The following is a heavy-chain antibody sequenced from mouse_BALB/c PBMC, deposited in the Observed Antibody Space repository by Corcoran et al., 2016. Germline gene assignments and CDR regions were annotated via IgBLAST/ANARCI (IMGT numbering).Heavy chain of an antibody. CDR3: ARDSSGYVNFDY. D-gene: IGHD3-2*01. CDR2: INTNTGEP. CDR1: GYTFTNYG. J-gene: IGHJ2*01. Sequence: QIQLVQSGPELKKPGETVKISCKASGYTFTNYGMNWVKQAPGKGLKWMGWINTNTGEPTYAEEFKGRFAFSLETSASTAYLQINNLKNEDTATYFCARDSSGYVNFDYWGQGTTLTVSS. V-gene: IGHV9-3*02.